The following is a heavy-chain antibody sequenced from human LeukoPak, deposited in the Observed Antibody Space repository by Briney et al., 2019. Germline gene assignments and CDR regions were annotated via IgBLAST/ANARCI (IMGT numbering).Heavy chain of an antibody. CDR2: IYYSGST. CDR1: GGSISSSSYY. J-gene: IGHJ4*02. CDR3: ASKYPTGGATFDY. Sequence: SETLSLTCTVSGGSISSSSYYWGWIRQPPGKGLEWIGSIYYSGSTYYNPSLKRRVTISVDTSKNQFSLKLSSVTAADTAVYYCASKYPTGGATFDYWGQGTLVTVSS. V-gene: IGHV4-39*01. D-gene: IGHD7-27*01.